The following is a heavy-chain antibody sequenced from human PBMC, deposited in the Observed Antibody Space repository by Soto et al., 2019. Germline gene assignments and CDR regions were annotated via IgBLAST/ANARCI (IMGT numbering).Heavy chain of an antibody. CDR2: VSHDGGNT. V-gene: IGHV3-30*18. Sequence: VQLVESGGGVVQPGRSLRLSCAASGFTFSDYAMHWVRQAPGKGLEWVAVVSHDGGNTHYADSVKGRFTISRDSSKNTVSLEMTSLIAEDTAVYYGAKGGRQWLVTSDFNYWGQGALVTVSS. CDR3: AKGGRQWLVTSDFNY. CDR1: GFTFSDYA. D-gene: IGHD6-19*01. J-gene: IGHJ4*02.